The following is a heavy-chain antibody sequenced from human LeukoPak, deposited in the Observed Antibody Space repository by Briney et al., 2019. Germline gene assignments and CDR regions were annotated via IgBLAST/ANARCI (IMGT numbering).Heavy chain of an antibody. D-gene: IGHD2-15*01. CDR1: GFTFSSYG. CDR2: ISFDGSNK. CDR3: AKDRGYCSGGGCYSYYYYGMDV. J-gene: IGHJ6*02. Sequence: GRSLRLSCAASGFTFSSYGMHWVRQAPGKGLEWVAVISFDGSNKYYADSVKGRFTISRDNSNNTLYLQMNSLRAEDTALYYCAKDRGYCSGGGCYSYYYYGMDVWGPGTTVTVSS. V-gene: IGHV3-30*18.